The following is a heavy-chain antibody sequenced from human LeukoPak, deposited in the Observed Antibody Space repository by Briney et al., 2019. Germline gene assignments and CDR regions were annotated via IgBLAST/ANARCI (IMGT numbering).Heavy chain of an antibody. V-gene: IGHV3-30*18. CDR1: GFTFSSYG. CDR3: AKGGLFPHTAMVPFDY. J-gene: IGHJ4*02. Sequence: PGGSLRLSCAASGFTFSSYGMHWVRQAPGKGLEWVAVISYDGSNKYYADSVKGRFTISRDNSKNTLYLQMNSLRAEDTAVYYCAKGGLFPHTAMVPFDYWGQGTLVTVSS. D-gene: IGHD5-18*01. CDR2: ISYDGSNK.